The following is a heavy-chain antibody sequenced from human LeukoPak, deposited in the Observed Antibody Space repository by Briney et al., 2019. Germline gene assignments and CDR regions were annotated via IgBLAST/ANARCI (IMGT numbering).Heavy chain of an antibody. CDR2: ITTNGNTE. V-gene: IGHV3-11*01. D-gene: IGHD3-22*01. J-gene: IGHJ4*02. CDR3: ARSFEGYYFDA. Sequence: PGGSLRLSCAASGFTFTNYYMSWIRQAPGKGLEWISFITTNGNTEYNADSVKGRFTIARDNAKNSVDLQLNSLRAGDTAVYYCARSFEGYYFDAWGQGTLVTVSS. CDR1: GFTFTNYY.